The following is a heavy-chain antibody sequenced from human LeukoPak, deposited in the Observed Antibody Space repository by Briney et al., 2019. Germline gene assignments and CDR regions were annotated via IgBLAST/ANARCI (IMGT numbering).Heavy chain of an antibody. Sequence: ASVKVSCKASGYTFTNYYIHWVRQAPGQGLECMGIINPSGGSTSYAQKFQGRVTMTRDMSTSTVYMELSSLRSEDTAVYYCAKDGGNWYDSRGNHLMRSYMDVWGTGTTVTVSS. CDR1: GYTFTNYY. J-gene: IGHJ6*03. CDR2: INPSGGST. CDR3: AKDGGNWYDSRGNHLMRSYMDV. V-gene: IGHV1-46*01. D-gene: IGHD3-16*01.